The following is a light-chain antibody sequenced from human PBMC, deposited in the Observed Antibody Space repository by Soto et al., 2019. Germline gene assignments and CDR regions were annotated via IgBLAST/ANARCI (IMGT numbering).Light chain of an antibody. CDR3: GSYTTSATFV. Sequence: QSALTQPASVSGSPGQSITISCTGTSRDVGAYNYVSWYQQHPGKVPKLMIYEVTNRPSGVSDRFSGSKSGFTASLTISGLQAEDEADYYCGSYTTSATFVFGPGTQLTVL. CDR1: SRDVGAYNY. J-gene: IGLJ7*01. CDR2: EVT. V-gene: IGLV2-14*01.